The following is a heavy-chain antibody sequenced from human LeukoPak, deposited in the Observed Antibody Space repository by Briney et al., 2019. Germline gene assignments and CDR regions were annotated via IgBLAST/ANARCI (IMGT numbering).Heavy chain of an antibody. Sequence: GGSLRLSCAASGFTFSSYAMHWVRQAPGKGLEWVAVISYDGSNKYYADSVKGRFTISRDNSKNTLYLQMNSLRSEDTAVYYCAREDWSGYYTGYYGMDVWGQGTTVTVSS. V-gene: IGHV3-30-3*01. CDR3: AREDWSGYYTGYYGMDV. J-gene: IGHJ6*02. CDR2: ISYDGSNK. CDR1: GFTFSSYA. D-gene: IGHD3-3*01.